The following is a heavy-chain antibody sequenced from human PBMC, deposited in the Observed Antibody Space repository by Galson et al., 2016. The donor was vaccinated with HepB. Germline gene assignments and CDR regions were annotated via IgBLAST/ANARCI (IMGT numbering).Heavy chain of an antibody. CDR1: GFPTFTNFA. Sequence: SLRLSCAASGFPTFTNFAMSWVRQAPGKGLEWVSTMSGRGRGTFYADSVKGRFTISRDNSKNTLYLEMNSLRAEDTAVYYCAKNRGSDYKNYYMNVWGKGTTVTVSS. D-gene: IGHD4-11*01. CDR3: AKNRGSDYKNYYMNV. CDR2: MSGRGRGT. V-gene: IGHV3-23*01. J-gene: IGHJ6*03.